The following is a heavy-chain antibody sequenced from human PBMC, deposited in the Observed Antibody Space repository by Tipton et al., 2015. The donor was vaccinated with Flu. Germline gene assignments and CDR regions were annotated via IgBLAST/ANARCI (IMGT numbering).Heavy chain of an antibody. CDR1: GYSISSGNY. Sequence: TLSLTCAVSGYSISSGNYWGWIRQPPGQGLEWIGSVYRSGTTYYNPSLESRVTISVNTSKNQFSLKLSSVTAADTAVYYCARLGNDYDSGNYYSWFDPWGQGTLVTVSS. CDR2: VYRSGTT. D-gene: IGHD3-10*01. V-gene: IGHV4-38-2*01. J-gene: IGHJ5*02. CDR3: ARLGNDYDSGNYYSWFDP.